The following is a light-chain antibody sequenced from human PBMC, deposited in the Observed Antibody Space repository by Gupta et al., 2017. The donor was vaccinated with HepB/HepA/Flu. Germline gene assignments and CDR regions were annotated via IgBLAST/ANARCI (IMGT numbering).Light chain of an antibody. J-gene: IGLJ3*02. Sequence: SALTQPASMSGSPGQSITISCTGTSRDVGGYNYVSWYQQHPGKAPKLMIYDVSKRPSGVSNRFSGSKSGNTASLIISGLQAEDEADYYCFSFTSSSTWVFGGGTKLTVL. CDR2: DVS. CDR3: FSFTSSSTWV. CDR1: SRDVGGYNY. V-gene: IGLV2-14*03.